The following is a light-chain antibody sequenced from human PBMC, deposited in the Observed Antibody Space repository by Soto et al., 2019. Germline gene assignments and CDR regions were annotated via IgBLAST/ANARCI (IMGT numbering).Light chain of an antibody. J-gene: IGLJ2*01. CDR2: DVS. CDR1: SSDVGGYNS. CDR3: SSYTSSSNVV. V-gene: IGLV2-14*03. Sequence: QSALTQPASVSGSPGQSITISCTGTSSDVGGYNSVSWYQHHPGKAPKLMIYDVSNRPSGVSNRFSGSKSVNTASLTISGLQAEDEADYYCSSYTSSSNVVFGGGTKLTVL.